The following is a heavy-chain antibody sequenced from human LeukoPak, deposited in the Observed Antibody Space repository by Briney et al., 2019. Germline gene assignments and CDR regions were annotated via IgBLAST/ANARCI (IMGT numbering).Heavy chain of an antibody. J-gene: IGHJ4*02. D-gene: IGHD3-16*01. CDR3: AAEARTGGVTVFDS. V-gene: IGHV4-59*01. CDR2: VSNSGST. Sequence: SPLETLSLACTVSGASISDYRWSWIRQPPGRGLEWIGYVSNSGSTSFHPSLKSRVTMSVDTSENQFSLRLNSVTAADTAVYYCAAEARTGGVTVFDSWGQGALVTVSS. CDR1: GASISDYR.